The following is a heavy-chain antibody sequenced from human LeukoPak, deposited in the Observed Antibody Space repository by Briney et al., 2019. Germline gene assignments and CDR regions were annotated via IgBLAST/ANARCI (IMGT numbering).Heavy chain of an antibody. J-gene: IGHJ5*02. V-gene: IGHV4-61*02. Sequence: PSETLSPTCTVSGGSISSSDYYWTWIRQPAGKGLEWIGRIYTTGSPNYSPSLKSRVTISVDTSTNQFSLKLTSVTAADTAVYYCARDRGITTARGVPSWFDPWGQGTLVTVSS. CDR1: GGSISSSDYY. CDR2: IYTTGSP. CDR3: ARDRGITTARGVPSWFDP. D-gene: IGHD3-10*01.